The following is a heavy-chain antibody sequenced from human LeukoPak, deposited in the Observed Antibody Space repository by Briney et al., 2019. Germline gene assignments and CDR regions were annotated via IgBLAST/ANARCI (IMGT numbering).Heavy chain of an antibody. CDR3: ARIHSSYGDYGIDY. CDR2: IDWDDDK. CDR1: GFSLSTSGMC. V-gene: IGHV2-70*11. D-gene: IGHD4-17*01. Sequence: SGPTLVKPTQTLTLTCTFSGFSLSTSGMCVSWIRQPPGKALEWLARIDWDDDKYYSTSLKTRLTISKDTSENQVVLTMTNMDPVDTATYYCARIHSSYGDYGIDYWGQGTLVTVSS. J-gene: IGHJ4*02.